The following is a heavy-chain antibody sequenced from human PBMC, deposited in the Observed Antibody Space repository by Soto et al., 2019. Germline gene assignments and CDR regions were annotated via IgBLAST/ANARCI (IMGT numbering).Heavy chain of an antibody. V-gene: IGHV4-61*01. CDR2: IYYIGST. CDR1: GGSVSSGSYY. J-gene: IGHJ4*02. Sequence: ASETLARACTVSGGSVSSGSYYWSWIRQPPVKVLEWIGYIYYIGSTNYSPSLKSRVTISVYTSKNQLSLKLTSVTAAGTAPYYCDLGRGYDCKDYYFDYWGRGALVTVSS. CDR3: DLGRGYDCKDYYFDY. D-gene: IGHD2-2*01.